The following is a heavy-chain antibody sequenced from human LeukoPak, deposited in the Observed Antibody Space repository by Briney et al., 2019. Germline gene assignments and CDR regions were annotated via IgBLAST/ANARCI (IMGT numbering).Heavy chain of an antibody. CDR2: ISGSGGST. D-gene: IGHD1-26*01. J-gene: IGHJ4*02. V-gene: IGHV3-23*01. Sequence: PGGSLRLSCAASGFTFSSYAMSWVRQAPGKGLEWVSAISGSGGSTYYADSVKGRFTISRDNSKNTLYLQMNSLRAEDTAVYYCAKDRLIVGATTDLDYWGQGTLVTVSS. CDR1: GFTFSSYA. CDR3: AKDRLIVGATTDLDY.